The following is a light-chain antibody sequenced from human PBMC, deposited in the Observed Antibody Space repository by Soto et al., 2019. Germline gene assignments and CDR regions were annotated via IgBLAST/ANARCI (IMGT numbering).Light chain of an antibody. Sequence: EIVMTQSLATVSVSPGERASVSRRASQSVSSNLAWYQQKPGQAPRLLSYGASTRATGIPARFSGSGSGTEFTLTISSLQSEDVAVYYCQQYNNWPPITFGQGTRLEIK. J-gene: IGKJ5*01. CDR2: GAS. CDR1: QSVSSN. CDR3: QQYNNWPPIT. V-gene: IGKV3-15*01.